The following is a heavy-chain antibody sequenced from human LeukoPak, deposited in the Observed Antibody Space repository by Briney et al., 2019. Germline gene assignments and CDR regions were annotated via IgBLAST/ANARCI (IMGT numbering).Heavy chain of an antibody. CDR2: INPSGGST. CDR1: GYTFTSYY. D-gene: IGHD2-15*01. V-gene: IGHV1-46*01. Sequence: ASVKVSCKASGYTFTSYYMHWVRQAPGQGLEWMGIINPSGGSTSYAQKFQGRVTMTRDTSTSTVYMELSSLGSEDTAVYYCARVSCSGGSCYSIFFDYWGQGTLVTVSS. J-gene: IGHJ4*02. CDR3: ARVSCSGGSCYSIFFDY.